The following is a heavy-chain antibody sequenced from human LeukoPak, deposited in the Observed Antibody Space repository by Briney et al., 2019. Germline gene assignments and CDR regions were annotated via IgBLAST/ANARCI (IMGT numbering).Heavy chain of an antibody. CDR2: IYTSGST. J-gene: IGHJ3*02. V-gene: IGHV4-4*07. D-gene: IGHD5-12*01. Sequence: SETLSLTCTVSSGSISSYYWSWIRQPAGKGLEWIGRIYTSGSTNYNPSLKSRVTMSVDTSKNQFSLRLSSVTAADTAVYYCARGAGYSGYADDAFDIWGQGTMVTVSS. CDR1: SGSISSYY. CDR3: ARGAGYSGYADDAFDI.